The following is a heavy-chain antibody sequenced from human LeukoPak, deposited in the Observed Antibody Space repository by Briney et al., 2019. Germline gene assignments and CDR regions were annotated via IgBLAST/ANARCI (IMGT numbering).Heavy chain of an antibody. V-gene: IGHV4-39*07. J-gene: IGHJ4*02. D-gene: IGHD3-22*01. Sequence: SETLSLTCTVSGGSISTSSYYWGWIRQPPGKGLEWIGNIYYSGYTYYNPSLKSRVTISVDTSKNQFSLKLSSVTAADTAVYYCARGKSPYYYYDSSGPFDYWGQGTLVTVSS. CDR2: IYYSGYT. CDR3: ARGKSPYYYYDSSGPFDY. CDR1: GGSISTSSYY.